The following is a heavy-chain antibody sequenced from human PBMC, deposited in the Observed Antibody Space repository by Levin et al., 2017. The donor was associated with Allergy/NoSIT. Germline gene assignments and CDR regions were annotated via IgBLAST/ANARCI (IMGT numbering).Heavy chain of an antibody. V-gene: IGHV4-61*01. J-gene: IGHJ3*02. CDR2: IYYSGST. D-gene: IGHD3-22*01. CDR3: ATNLVVVTPGAFDI. Sequence: SETLSLTCTVSGGSVSSASYYSWSWIRQPPGKGLEWIGYIYYSGSTNYNPSLKSRVTISVDTSKNQFSLKLSSVTAADTAVSYCATNLVVVTPGAFDIWGQGTMVTVSS. CDR1: GGSVSSASYY.